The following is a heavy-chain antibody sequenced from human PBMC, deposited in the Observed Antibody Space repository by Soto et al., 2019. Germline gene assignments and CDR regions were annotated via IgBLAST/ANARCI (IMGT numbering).Heavy chain of an antibody. Sequence: QLQLQESGSGLVKPSQTLSLTCAVSGGSISSGGYSWSWIRQPPGKGLEWIGYIYHSGSTYYNPSLNSRVPISLDRSKNPFSLKLRSVTAADTAVYYCARGPDCGGDCYSYYLASWGQGTLVTVSS. V-gene: IGHV4-30-2*01. CDR2: IYHSGST. D-gene: IGHD2-21*02. J-gene: IGHJ4*02. CDR3: ARGPDCGGDCYSYYLAS. CDR1: GGSISSGGYS.